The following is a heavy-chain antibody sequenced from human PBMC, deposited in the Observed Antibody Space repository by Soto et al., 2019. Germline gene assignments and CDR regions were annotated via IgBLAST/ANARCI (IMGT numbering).Heavy chain of an antibody. CDR3: ATYSLLWFGESNPTPFDY. CDR2: ISGSGGST. CDR1: GFTFSSYA. Sequence: GGSLRLSCAASGFTFSSYAMSWVRQAPGKGLEWVSAISGSGGSTYYADSVKGRFTISRDNSKNTLYLQMNSLRAEDTAVYYCATYSLLWFGESNPTPFDYWGQGTLVTVSS. J-gene: IGHJ4*02. V-gene: IGHV3-23*01. D-gene: IGHD3-10*01.